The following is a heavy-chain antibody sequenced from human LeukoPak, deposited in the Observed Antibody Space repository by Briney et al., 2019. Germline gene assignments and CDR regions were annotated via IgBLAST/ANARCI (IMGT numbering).Heavy chain of an antibody. D-gene: IGHD2-8*01. V-gene: IGHV3-7*01. CDR1: GFSFSRYW. J-gene: IGHJ4*02. CDR2: INQDVSRV. CDR3: ARLKDDVTKSDY. Sequence: PGRSLRLSCAGSGFSFSRYWMAWVRQGPGKGLEWVASINQDVSRVHYVDSVKGRFTISRDNAKSSLFLQMTSLRVEDTAVYYCARLKDDVTKSDYWSQGTLVTVSS.